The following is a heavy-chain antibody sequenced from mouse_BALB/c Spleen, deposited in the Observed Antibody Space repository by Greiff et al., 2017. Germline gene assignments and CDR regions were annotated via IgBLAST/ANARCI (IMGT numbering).Heavy chain of an antibody. CDR2: ISSGGSYT. J-gene: IGHJ4*01. CDR1: GFTFSSYA. CDR3: ARLDGYYVEAMDY. D-gene: IGHD2-3*01. V-gene: IGHV5-9-3*01. Sequence: EVKLVESGGGLVKPGGSLELSCAASGFTFSSYAMSWVRQTPEKRLEWVATISSGGSYTYYPDSVKGRFTISRDNAKNTLYLQMSSLRSEDTAMYYCARLDGYYVEAMDYWGQGTSVTVSS.